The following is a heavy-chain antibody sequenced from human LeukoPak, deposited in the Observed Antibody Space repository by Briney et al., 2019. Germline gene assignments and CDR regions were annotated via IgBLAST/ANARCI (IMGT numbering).Heavy chain of an antibody. D-gene: IGHD5-24*01. CDR2: VYYSGNT. CDR1: RDSVSNDKFF. CDR3: ASLRWWDS. Sequence: SETLSLTCTVSRDSVSNDKFFWGWNRPPPGEGLEWIGSVYYSGNTSYNPSLHSRVSISVYTSKNQFSLQRSSVTAADTAVYYCASLRWWDSWGQGTLVTASS. J-gene: IGHJ4*02. V-gene: IGHV4-39*01.